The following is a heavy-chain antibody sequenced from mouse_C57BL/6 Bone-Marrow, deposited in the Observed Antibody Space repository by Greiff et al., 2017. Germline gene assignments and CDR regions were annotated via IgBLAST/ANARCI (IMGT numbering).Heavy chain of an antibody. V-gene: IGHV2-5*01. Sequence: QVHVKQSGPGLVQPSQSLSITCTVSGFSLTSYGVHWVRQSPGKGLEWLGVIWRGGSTDYNAAFMSRLSITKDNSKSQVFFKMNSLQADDTAIYYCAKNYYGSSYTAWFAYWGQGTLVTVSA. D-gene: IGHD1-1*01. CDR2: IWRGGST. CDR3: AKNYYGSSYTAWFAY. CDR1: GFSLTSYG. J-gene: IGHJ3*01.